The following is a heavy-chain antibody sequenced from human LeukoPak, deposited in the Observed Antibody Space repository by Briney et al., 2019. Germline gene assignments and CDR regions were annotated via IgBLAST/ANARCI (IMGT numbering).Heavy chain of an antibody. J-gene: IGHJ4*02. V-gene: IGHV3-23*01. CDR2: MSESGSST. CDR3: AKDLYDSSGSRYDY. Sequence: GGSLRLSCAASGFTFSSYGMHWVRQAPGKGLEWVAAMSESGSSTWYADSVKGRLTISRDNSKNTLFLQMNSLRAEDTAVYYCAKDLYDSSGSRYDYWGQGTLVTVSS. CDR1: GFTFSSYG. D-gene: IGHD3-22*01.